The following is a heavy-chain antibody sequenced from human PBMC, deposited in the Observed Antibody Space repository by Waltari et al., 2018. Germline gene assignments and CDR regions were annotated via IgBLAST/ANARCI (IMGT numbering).Heavy chain of an antibody. Sequence: QVQLVQSGAEIKQPGSSVNVSCQASGDILDNHAITWVRPAPGQRLYWVRQAPGQGLDWVGRLIPVPGIVNLEQKFRGRVAFSANSLTTTAYMDLRSLISEDTAVYYCARGEIRIEPNGAFDIWGQGTVVVVSP. V-gene: IGHV1-69*04. CDR3: ARGEIRIEPNGAFDI. D-gene: IGHD1-26*01. J-gene: IGHJ3*02. CDR1: GDILDNHA. CDR2: LIPVPGIV.